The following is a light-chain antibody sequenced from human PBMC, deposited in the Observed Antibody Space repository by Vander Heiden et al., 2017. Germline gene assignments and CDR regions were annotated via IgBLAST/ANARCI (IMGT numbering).Light chain of an antibody. CDR1: QSVSSN. J-gene: IGKJ1*01. Sequence: EIVMTQSPATLSVSPGERATLSCRASQSVSSNLAWYQQKPGQAPRLLIYSASARATDIPARFSGSGSGTEFTLTISSLRSEDVAVDYCQQYNNWTPGWTFGQGTKVEIK. CDR3: QQYNNWTPGWT. CDR2: SAS. V-gene: IGKV3-15*01.